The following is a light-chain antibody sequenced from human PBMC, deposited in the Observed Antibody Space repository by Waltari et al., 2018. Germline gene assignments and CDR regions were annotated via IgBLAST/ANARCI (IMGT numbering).Light chain of an antibody. V-gene: IGKV1-NL1*01. CDR2: LTS. J-gene: IGKJ1*01. Sequence: DIQMTQSPSSLSASVGDRVAITCRVSQGISNSLAWYQQKPGKAPKLLLYLTSRLESGVPSRFSGSGSGTDYTLTISSLQPEDFATYYCQQHYSSLWTFGQGTKVEIK. CDR1: QGISNS. CDR3: QQHYSSLWT.